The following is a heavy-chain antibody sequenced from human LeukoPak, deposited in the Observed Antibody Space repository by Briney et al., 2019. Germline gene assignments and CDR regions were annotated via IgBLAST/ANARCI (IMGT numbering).Heavy chain of an antibody. D-gene: IGHD1-20*01. CDR3: ARSAITGTTSERLIDY. CDR1: GYSFSIYW. Sequence: GESLKISCKGSGYSFSIYWIGWVRQMPGKGLEWMGIIYPGDSDTRYSPSFQGQVTISADKSISTAYLQWNSLKASDTAMYYCARSAITGTTSERLIDYWGQGTLVTVSS. V-gene: IGHV5-51*01. J-gene: IGHJ4*02. CDR2: IYPGDSDT.